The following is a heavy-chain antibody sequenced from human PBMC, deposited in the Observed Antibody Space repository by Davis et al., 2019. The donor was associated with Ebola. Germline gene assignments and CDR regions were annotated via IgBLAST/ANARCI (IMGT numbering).Heavy chain of an antibody. D-gene: IGHD5-18*01. CDR1: GFTFSSYS. CDR3: ARVSAMVYYFDY. CDR2: ISSSSTYM. Sequence: GESLKISCAASGFTFSSYSMNWVRQAPGKGLEWVSSISSSSTYMYYADSVKGRFTISRDNANNSLYLQMHSLRAEDTAVYYCARVSAMVYYFDYWGLGTLVTVSS. J-gene: IGHJ4*02. V-gene: IGHV3-21*01.